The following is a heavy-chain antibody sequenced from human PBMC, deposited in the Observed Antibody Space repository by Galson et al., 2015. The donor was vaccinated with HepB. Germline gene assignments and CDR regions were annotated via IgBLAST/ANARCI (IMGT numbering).Heavy chain of an antibody. CDR1: GSTFTSYA. J-gene: IGHJ4*02. V-gene: IGHV1-3*01. D-gene: IGHD3-16*01. CDR3: ASAPAGGKDFDY. Sequence: SVTVSCKASGSTFTSYAMHWVRQAPGQRLEWMGWINAGNGNTKYSQKFQGRVTITRDTSASTAYMELSSLRSEDTAVYYCASAPAGGKDFDYWGQGTLVTVSS. CDR2: INAGNGNT.